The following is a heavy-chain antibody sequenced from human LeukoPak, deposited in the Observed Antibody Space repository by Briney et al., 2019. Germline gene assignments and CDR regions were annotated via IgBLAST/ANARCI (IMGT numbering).Heavy chain of an antibody. CDR3: ARAEVYYYYGMDV. CDR1: GFTFSSYA. J-gene: IGHJ6*02. CDR2: IYSGGST. V-gene: IGHV3-53*04. D-gene: IGHD1-14*01. Sequence: GGSLRLSCAASGFTFSSYAMSWVRQAPGRGLEWVSVIYSGGSTYFADSVKGRFTISRHNSKNTLYLQMNSLRAEDTAVYYCARAEVYYYYGMDVWGQGTTVTVSS.